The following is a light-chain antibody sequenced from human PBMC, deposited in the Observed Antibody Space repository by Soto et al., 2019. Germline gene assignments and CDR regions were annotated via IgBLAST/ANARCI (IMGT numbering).Light chain of an antibody. Sequence: QSALTQPPSASGSPGQSVTISCTGTRSDVGGYNYVSWYQQHPGKAPKLIIYEVRFRPSGVSNRFSGSKSGNTASLTISGLQTEDEADYYCGSYASASLIFGGGTKLTVL. CDR3: GSYASASLI. CDR2: EVR. J-gene: IGLJ2*01. CDR1: RSDVGGYNY. V-gene: IGLV2-8*01.